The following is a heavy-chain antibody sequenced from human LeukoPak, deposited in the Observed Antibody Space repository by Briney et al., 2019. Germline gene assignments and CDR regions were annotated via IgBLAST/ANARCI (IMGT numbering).Heavy chain of an antibody. D-gene: IGHD4-17*01. CDR1: GYSISSGYY. Sequence: PSETLSLTCTVSGYSISSGYYWGWIRQPPGKGLEWIGSIYHSGSTYYNPSLKSRVTISVDTYKNQFSLKLSSVTAADTAVYYCASPIMTTVTTSSNAFDIWGQGTMVTVSS. CDR3: ASPIMTTVTTSSNAFDI. J-gene: IGHJ3*02. V-gene: IGHV4-38-2*02. CDR2: IYHSGST.